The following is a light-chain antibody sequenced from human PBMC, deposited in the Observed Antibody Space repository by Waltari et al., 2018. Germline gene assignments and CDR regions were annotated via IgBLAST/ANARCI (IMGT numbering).Light chain of an antibody. CDR1: QSISSW. CDR3: LQYNNSPWT. V-gene: IGKV1-12*01. J-gene: IGKJ1*01. Sequence: DIQMTQSSSSLSASVGDTVTITCRASQSISSWLDWYQQKPGKAPKLLIYKASSLQSGGPSRFSGSGSGTDFTLTISSLQPEDFATYYCLQYNNSPWTFGQGTKVEIK. CDR2: KAS.